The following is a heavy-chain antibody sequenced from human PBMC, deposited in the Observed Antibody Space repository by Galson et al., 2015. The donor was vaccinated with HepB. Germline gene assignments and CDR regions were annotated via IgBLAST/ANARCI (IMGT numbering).Heavy chain of an antibody. V-gene: IGHV3-21*01. CDR3: ARDCSGGSCYSGVAEGMDV. D-gene: IGHD2-15*01. Sequence: SLRLSCAASGFTFSSYSMNWVRQAPGKGLEWVSSISSSSSYIYYADSVKGRFTISRDNAKNSLYLQMNSLRAEDTAVYYCARDCSGGSCYSGVAEGMDVWGQGTTVTVSS. CDR1: GFTFSSYS. CDR2: ISSSSSYI. J-gene: IGHJ6*02.